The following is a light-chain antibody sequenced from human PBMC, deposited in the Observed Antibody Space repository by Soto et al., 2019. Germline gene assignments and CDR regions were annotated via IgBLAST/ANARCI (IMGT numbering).Light chain of an antibody. CDR1: QSIGTS. J-gene: IGKJ1*01. CDR2: SAS. V-gene: IGKV1-39*01. Sequence: DIQMTQSPSSLSASVGDRVTITCRASQSIGTSLNWYQQKPGKAPKFLIYSASSLQSGVPSRVSGTGSETDFTLTISRLEPEDFATYYCQLRYTVGTFGQGTKVEIK. CDR3: QLRYTVGT.